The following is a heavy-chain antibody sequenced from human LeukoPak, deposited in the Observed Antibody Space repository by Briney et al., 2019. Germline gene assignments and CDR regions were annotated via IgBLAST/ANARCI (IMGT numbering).Heavy chain of an antibody. CDR1: GFTVSSNS. V-gene: IGHV3-53*01. D-gene: IGHD2-15*01. Sequence: GGSLRLSCTVSGFTVSSNSMSWVRQAPGKGLEWVSFIYSDNTHYSDSVKGRFTISRDNSKNTLYLQMNSLRAEDTAVYYCARVIRCSGGSCYTPFDYWGQGTLVTVSS. CDR2: IYSDNT. J-gene: IGHJ4*02. CDR3: ARVIRCSGGSCYTPFDY.